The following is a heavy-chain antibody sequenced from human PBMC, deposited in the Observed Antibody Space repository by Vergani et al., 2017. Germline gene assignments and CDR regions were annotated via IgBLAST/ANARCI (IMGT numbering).Heavy chain of an antibody. Sequence: QVQLQQWGAGLLKPSETLSLTCAVYGGSFSGYYWSWIRQPPGKGLEWIGEINHSGSTNYNPSLKSRVTISVDTSKNQFSLKLCSVTAADTAVYYCARDHHSGGSSFDYWGQGTLVTVSS. V-gene: IGHV4-34*01. CDR3: ARDHHSGGSSFDY. D-gene: IGHD2-15*01. J-gene: IGHJ4*02. CDR2: INHSGST. CDR1: GGSFSGYY.